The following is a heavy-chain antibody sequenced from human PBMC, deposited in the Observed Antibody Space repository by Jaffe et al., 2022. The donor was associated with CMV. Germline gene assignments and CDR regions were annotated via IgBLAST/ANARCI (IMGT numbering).Heavy chain of an antibody. Sequence: EVQLVESGGGLVQPGGSLRLSCSASGFTFSSYAMHWVRQAPGKGLEYVSAISSNGGSTYYADSVKGRFTISRDNSKNTLYLQMSSLRAEDTAVYYCVQGGRDIVVVVAAEFDYWGQGTLVTVSS. D-gene: IGHD2-15*01. J-gene: IGHJ4*02. V-gene: IGHV3-64D*06. CDR2: ISSNGGST. CDR1: GFTFSSYA. CDR3: VQGGRDIVVVVAAEFDY.